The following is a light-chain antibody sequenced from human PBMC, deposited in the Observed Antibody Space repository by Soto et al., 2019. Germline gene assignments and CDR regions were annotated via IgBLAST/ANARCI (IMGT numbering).Light chain of an antibody. Sequence: DIQMTQSPSSLSASVGDRVTISCRASQNIFTYLNWYQQKPGKAPNLLIFAASTLRSGVPSRFSGSGSGTDFTLTISSLQREDFATYHCQQSYSAPLTFGPGPKVDIK. V-gene: IGKV1-39*01. J-gene: IGKJ1*01. CDR2: AAS. CDR1: QNIFTY. CDR3: QQSYSAPLT.